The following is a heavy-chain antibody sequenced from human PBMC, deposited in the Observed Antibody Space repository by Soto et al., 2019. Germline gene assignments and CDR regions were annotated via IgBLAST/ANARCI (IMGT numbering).Heavy chain of an antibody. CDR3: AKDSQSVSVSAARVYGMDV. Sequence: EVQLLESGGGLVQPGGSLRLSCAGSGFTFSLYAMTWVRQAPGKGLEWVSTLSDSGGHTYYADSVKGRFTISRDNPKNSLYCQMKSLRAEDAAVYYCAKDSQSVSVSAARVYGMDVWGQGTTVTVSS. V-gene: IGHV3-23*01. CDR2: LSDSGGHT. CDR1: GFTFSLYA. J-gene: IGHJ6*02. D-gene: IGHD2-2*01.